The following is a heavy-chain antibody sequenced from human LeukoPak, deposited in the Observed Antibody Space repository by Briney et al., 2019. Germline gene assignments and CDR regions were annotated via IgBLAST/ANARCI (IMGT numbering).Heavy chain of an antibody. Sequence: PGGSLRLSCAASGFTFSSYAMHWDRQAPGKGLEWVAVISYDGSNKYYADSVKGRFTISRDNSKNTLYLQMNSLRAEDTAVYYCARASPKRPLYSSYVVYWGQGTLVTVSS. D-gene: IGHD6-19*01. CDR2: ISYDGSNK. CDR1: GFTFSSYA. V-gene: IGHV3-30*04. CDR3: ARASPKRPLYSSYVVY. J-gene: IGHJ4*02.